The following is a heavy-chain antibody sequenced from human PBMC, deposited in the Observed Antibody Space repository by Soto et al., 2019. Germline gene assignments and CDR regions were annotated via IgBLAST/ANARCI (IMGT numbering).Heavy chain of an antibody. CDR3: AGGSRPVDFGH. Sequence: QVQLVQSGGEVKKPGASVQVSCKASGYIFSNYGVNWVRQAPGQGLEWMGWINGYNGTTNYAQRGRSRVTMSTDTSTTTACRELGSVASDDAALYYCAGGSRPVDFGHCGQGTLVTVST. CDR1: GYIFSNYG. CDR2: INGYNGTT. D-gene: IGHD2-2*01. V-gene: IGHV1-18*01. J-gene: IGHJ4*02.